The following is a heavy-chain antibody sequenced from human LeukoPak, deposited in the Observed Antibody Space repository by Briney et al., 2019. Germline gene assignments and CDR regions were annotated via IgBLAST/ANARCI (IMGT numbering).Heavy chain of an antibody. D-gene: IGHD6-19*01. J-gene: IGHJ5*02. Sequence: GSLRLSCAASGFTFNSYAMSWVRQAPGKGLEWVSTISGSGDRTSYADSVKGRFTIFRDNSKNTLFLQMNSLRAEDTAVYYCAKDRIGGVAVAGKGRWFDPWGQGTLVTVSS. CDR1: GFTFNSYA. V-gene: IGHV3-23*01. CDR3: AKDRIGGVAVAGKGRWFDP. CDR2: ISGSGDRT.